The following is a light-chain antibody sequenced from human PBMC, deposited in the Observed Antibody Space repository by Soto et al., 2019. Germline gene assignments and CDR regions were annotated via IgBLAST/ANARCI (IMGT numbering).Light chain of an antibody. CDR2: EVF. Sequence: QSALTQPPSASGSPGQSVTISCAGTSSDVGGYNYVSWYQKHPGKAPKLLIYEVFQRPSGVPDRFSGSKSGDTASLTGSGLQAEDEADYFCSSYTGSDNFVVFGGGTKLTVL. J-gene: IGLJ3*02. CDR3: SSYTGSDNFVV. V-gene: IGLV2-8*01. CDR1: SSDVGGYNY.